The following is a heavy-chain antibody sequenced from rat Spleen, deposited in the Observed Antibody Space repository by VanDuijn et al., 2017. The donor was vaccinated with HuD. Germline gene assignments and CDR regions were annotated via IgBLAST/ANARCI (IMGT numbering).Heavy chain of an antibody. CDR3: TRDLYYDAYYHHNWFAY. Sequence: QVQLKESGPGLVQPSQTLSLTCTVSGFSLTSHHVSWVRQPPGQRLEWMGVIGTGGTTAYNSLLESRLSITRDISKSQVFLKMNSLQTEDTAIYFCTRDLYYDAYYHHNWFAYWGQGTLVTVSS. CDR2: IGTGGTT. D-gene: IGHD1-12*03. V-gene: IGHV2-43*01. CDR1: GFSLTSHH. J-gene: IGHJ3*01.